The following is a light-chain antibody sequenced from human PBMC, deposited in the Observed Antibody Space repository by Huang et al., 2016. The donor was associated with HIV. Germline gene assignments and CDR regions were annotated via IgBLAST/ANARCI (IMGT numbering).Light chain of an antibody. J-gene: IGKJ4*01. CDR1: QAVAGH. CDR2: EAS. V-gene: IGKV3-11*01. Sequence: IVLTQSPATLSTYLGENLTLSCRASQAVAGHIAWYQQRPGQAPRLLIYEASYRAAGISDRFTGSGSGTEFTLTITSLEPDDVAIYYCQQRTQWLSFGGGTKVQIK. CDR3: QQRTQWLS.